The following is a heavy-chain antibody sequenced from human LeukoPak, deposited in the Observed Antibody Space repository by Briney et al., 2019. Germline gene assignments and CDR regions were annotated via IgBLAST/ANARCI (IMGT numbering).Heavy chain of an antibody. D-gene: IGHD6-13*01. CDR2: IYSGGST. J-gene: IGHJ4*02. V-gene: IGHV3-53*01. Sequence: QSGGSLRLSCAASGFTVSSNYMSWVRQAPGKGLEWVSVIYSGGSTYYADSVKGRFTISRDNAKNSLYLQMNSLRAEDTAVFYCARDKPPSSSWGVYYFDYWGQGTLVTVSS. CDR3: ARDKPPSSSWGVYYFDY. CDR1: GFTVSSNY.